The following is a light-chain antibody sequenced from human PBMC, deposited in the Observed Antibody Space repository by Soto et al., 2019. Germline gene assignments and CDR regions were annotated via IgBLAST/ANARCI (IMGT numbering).Light chain of an antibody. CDR3: SSYTSSSTYV. J-gene: IGLJ1*01. CDR1: SSDVGGYTY. CDR2: DVS. V-gene: IGLV2-14*01. Sequence: QSVLTQPASVSGSPGQWITISCTGTSSDVGGYTYVSWYLQYPGKAPKLMIYDVSNRPSGVSNRFSGSKSGNTASLTISGLQAEDEADYYCSSYTSSSTYVFGTGTKLTVL.